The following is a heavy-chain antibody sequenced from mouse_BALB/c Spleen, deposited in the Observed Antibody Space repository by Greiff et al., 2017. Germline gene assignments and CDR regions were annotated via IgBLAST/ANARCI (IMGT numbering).Heavy chain of an antibody. V-gene: IGHV5-17*02. Sequence: EVMLVESGGGLVQPGGSRKLSCAASGFTFSSFGMHWVRQAPEKGLEWVAYISSGSSTIYYADTVKGRFTISRDNPKNTLFLQMTSLRSEDTAMYYCARSHYGSSYDAMDYWGQGTSVTVSS. J-gene: IGHJ4*01. D-gene: IGHD1-1*01. CDR2: ISSGSSTI. CDR1: GFTFSSFG. CDR3: ARSHYGSSYDAMDY.